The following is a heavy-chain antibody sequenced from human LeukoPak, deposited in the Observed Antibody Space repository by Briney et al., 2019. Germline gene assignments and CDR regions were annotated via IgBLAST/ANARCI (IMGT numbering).Heavy chain of an antibody. V-gene: IGHV3-7*01. CDR2: ISQDAGAT. J-gene: IGHJ5*02. CDR1: GFIFRDYW. Sequence: GGSXRLSCATSGFIFRDYWMSWVRQVPGKGLEWVASISQDAGATTYLDSVKGRFTISRDNAKNSLYLQLNSLRADDMAVYYVHAAYNWNPGSAWGQGTLVTVSS. D-gene: IGHD1-20*01. CDR3: HAAYNWNPGSA.